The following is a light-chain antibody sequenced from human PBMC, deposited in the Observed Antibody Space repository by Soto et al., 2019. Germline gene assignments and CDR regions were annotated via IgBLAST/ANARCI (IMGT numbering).Light chain of an antibody. Sequence: ALTQPHSVSGSPGQSVAISCSGTSSDVGGYNYVSWYQQHPGKAPKLIIFDVNKRPSGVPDRFSGSKSGSTASLTISGLQAEDEADYYCCSYGGSFYVVGTGTKLTVL. CDR3: CSYGGSFYV. V-gene: IGLV2-11*01. J-gene: IGLJ1*01. CDR1: SSDVGGYNY. CDR2: DVN.